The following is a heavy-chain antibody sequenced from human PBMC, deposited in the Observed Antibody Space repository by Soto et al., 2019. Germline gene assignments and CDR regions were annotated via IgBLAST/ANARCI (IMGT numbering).Heavy chain of an antibody. D-gene: IGHD2-8*01. CDR3: VSQRTSVLTQAYRDY. Sequence: KPSETLSLTCTVSGGSVSNSNYYWGWIRQSPGKGLEWIGSVYYRGRSYSKSSFKSRVTISVDTSKNQFSLHLNSVTASDTAVYYCVSQRTSVLTQAYRDYRRPVALVTVSS. V-gene: IGHV4-39*01. CDR2: VYYRGRS. J-gene: IGHJ4*02. CDR1: GGSVSNSNYY.